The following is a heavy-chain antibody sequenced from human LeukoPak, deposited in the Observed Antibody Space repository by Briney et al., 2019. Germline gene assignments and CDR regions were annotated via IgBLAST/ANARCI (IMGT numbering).Heavy chain of an antibody. CDR1: GGSFSSYA. J-gene: IGHJ4*02. V-gene: IGHV1-69*05. Sequence: ASVKVSCKASGGSFSSYAISWVRQAPGQGLEWMGRIIPIFGTANYAQKFQGRVTITTDESTSTAYMELSSLRSEDTAVYYCASNPYMITFGGVIAPDYWGQGTLVTVSS. CDR2: IIPIFGTA. CDR3: ASNPYMITFGGVIAPDY. D-gene: IGHD3-16*02.